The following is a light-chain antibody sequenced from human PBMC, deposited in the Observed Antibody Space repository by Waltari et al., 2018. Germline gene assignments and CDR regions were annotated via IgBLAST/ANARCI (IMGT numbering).Light chain of an antibody. J-gene: IGKJ1*01. CDR2: WAS. Sequence: IVMTQSPDSLAVSLGERATIHCKSSQSLLYSSNNKNYLAWYQQKPGQPPKLLLYWASTRESGVPDRFSGSGSGTDFTLTISPLQAEDVAVYYCQQHYGVLWTFGQGTKVEI. V-gene: IGKV4-1*01. CDR1: QSLLYSSNNKNY. CDR3: QQHYGVLWT.